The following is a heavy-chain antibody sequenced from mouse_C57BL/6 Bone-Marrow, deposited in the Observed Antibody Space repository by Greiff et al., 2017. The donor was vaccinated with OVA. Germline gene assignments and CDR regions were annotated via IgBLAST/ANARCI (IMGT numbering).Heavy chain of an antibody. Sequence: EVKLVESGGDLVKPGGSLKLSCAASGFTFSSYGMSWVRQTPDKGLEWVATISSGGSYTYYPDSVKGRFTISRDNAKNTLYLQMSSLKSEDTAMYYCARQGDGYFLFAYWGQGTLVTVSA. D-gene: IGHD2-3*01. J-gene: IGHJ3*01. CDR1: GFTFSSYG. CDR2: ISSGGSYT. V-gene: IGHV5-6*02. CDR3: ARQGDGYFLFAY.